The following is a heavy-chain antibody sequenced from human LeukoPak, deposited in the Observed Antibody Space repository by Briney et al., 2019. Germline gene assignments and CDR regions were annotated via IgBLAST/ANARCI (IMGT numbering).Heavy chain of an antibody. V-gene: IGHV1-8*01. Sequence: ASVKVSCKASGYTFTSYDINWVRQATGQGLEWMGWMNPNSGDTGYEQKFQGRVTMTMNTSISTAYMELSSLRSEDTAVYYCAREGGYSSSPGSYYYYYMDVWGKGTTVTVSS. CDR3: AREGGYSSSPGSYYYYYMDV. CDR1: GYTFTSYD. D-gene: IGHD6-6*01. CDR2: MNPNSGDT. J-gene: IGHJ6*03.